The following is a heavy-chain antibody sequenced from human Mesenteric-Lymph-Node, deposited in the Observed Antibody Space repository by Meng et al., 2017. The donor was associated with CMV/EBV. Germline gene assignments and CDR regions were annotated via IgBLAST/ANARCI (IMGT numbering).Heavy chain of an antibody. D-gene: IGHD3-22*01. CDR2: ISGSGSST. CDR3: AKVHYYDSSGRFDY. CDR1: GFTFSTYV. V-gene: IGHV3-23*01. Sequence: GESLKISCAASGFTFSTYVMNWVRQAPGKGLEWVSTISGSGSSTYYADSVKGRFTISRDNSKNTLYLQVNSLRAEDTAVYYCAKVHYYDSSGRFDYWGQGTLVTVSS. J-gene: IGHJ4*02.